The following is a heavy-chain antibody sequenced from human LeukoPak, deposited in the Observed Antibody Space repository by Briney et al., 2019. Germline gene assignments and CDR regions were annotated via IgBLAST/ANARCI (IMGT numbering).Heavy chain of an antibody. V-gene: IGHV4-30-2*01. CDR2: IYHSGST. D-gene: IGHD5-18*01. J-gene: IGHJ5*02. Sequence: SETLSLTCAVSGGSISSGGYSWSWIRQPPGKGLEWIGYIYHSGSTYYNPSLKSRVTISVDRSKNQFSLKLSSVTAADTAVYYCASKRGYSYGSSTWFDPWDQGTLVTVSS. CDR3: ASKRGYSYGSSTWFDP. CDR1: GGSISSGGYS.